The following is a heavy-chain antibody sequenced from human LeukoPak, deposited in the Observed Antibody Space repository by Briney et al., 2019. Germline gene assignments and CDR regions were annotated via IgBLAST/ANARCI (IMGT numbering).Heavy chain of an antibody. CDR3: ASSIAARSNFDY. CDR1: GYTFTSYY. V-gene: IGHV1-46*01. J-gene: IGHJ4*02. Sequence: GASVTVSCKPSGYTFTSYYMHWVRQAPGQGLEWMGIINARGGSTSYAQKFQGRVTMTRDMSTSTVYMELSSLRSEDTAVYYCASSIAARSNFDYWGEGTLVTVSS. D-gene: IGHD6-6*01. CDR2: INARGGST.